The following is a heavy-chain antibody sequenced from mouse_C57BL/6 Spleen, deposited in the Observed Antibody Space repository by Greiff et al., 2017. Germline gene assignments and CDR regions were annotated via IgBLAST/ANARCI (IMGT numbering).Heavy chain of an antibody. CDR3: SRGGGNPTGGYFDV. CDR2: INPSGGYT. J-gene: IGHJ1*03. Sequence: VLLKESGAELARPGASVKMSCKASGYTFTSYTMHWVNQRPGQGLEWIGYINPSGGYTKYTQKFKDKATLTADKSSSNAYMQLSSLPSEDAAVDYCSRGGGNPTGGYFDVWGTGTTVTVAS. V-gene: IGHV1-4*01. CDR1: GYTFTSYT. D-gene: IGHD1-1*02.